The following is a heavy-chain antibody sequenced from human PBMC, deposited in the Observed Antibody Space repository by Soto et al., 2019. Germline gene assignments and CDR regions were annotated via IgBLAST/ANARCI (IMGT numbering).Heavy chain of an antibody. CDR1: GGSISSSPYY. J-gene: IGHJ4*02. CDR2: VFNSGTT. V-gene: IGHV4-39*02. CDR3: ARNAAGGAYLY. Sequence: QLHLQESGPGLLKPSGTLSLTCSVSGGSISSSPYYWGWIRQPPGKGLEWIGSVFNSGTTYYHPSLKSRLTIAVDTSRNHFTLNLTSVTASDTAVYYCARNAAGGAYLYWGQGILVGVSS. D-gene: IGHD3-16*01.